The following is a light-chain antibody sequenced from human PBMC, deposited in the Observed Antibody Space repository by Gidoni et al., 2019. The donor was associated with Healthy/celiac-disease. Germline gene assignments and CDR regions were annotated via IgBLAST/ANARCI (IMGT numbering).Light chain of an antibody. J-gene: IGKJ4*01. CDR2: AAS. V-gene: IGKV1-39*01. CDR1: QSISSY. CDR3: QQTYSTLLI. Sequence: IQMTQSPSSLSASVGDRVTITCRASQSISSYLNWYQQRPGKAPNLLIYAASTLQSGVPSRFTGSGSGTDFTLTISSLQPEDFASYYCQQTYSTLLIFGGGTKVEIK.